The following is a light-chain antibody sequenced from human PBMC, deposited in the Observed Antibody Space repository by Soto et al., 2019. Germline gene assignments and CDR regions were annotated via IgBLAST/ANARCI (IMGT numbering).Light chain of an antibody. V-gene: IGLV2-14*01. CDR3: SSYSISTAYL. Sequence: QSVLTQPASVSGSPGQSITISCTGTSSDVGGYDYVSWYQLHPGKAPKLMVFEVSNRPSGVSYRFSGSKSGNTASLTISGLQAEDAADYFCSSYSISTAYLFGNGTKVTV. CDR1: SSDVGGYDY. J-gene: IGLJ1*01. CDR2: EVS.